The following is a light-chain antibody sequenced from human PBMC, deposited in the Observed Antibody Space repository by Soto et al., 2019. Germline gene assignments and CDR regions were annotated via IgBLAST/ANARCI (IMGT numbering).Light chain of an antibody. CDR2: GAS. CDR1: QSVSSSY. Sequence: EIVLTQSPGTLSFSPGERATLSCRASQSVSSSYLAWYQQKPGQAPRLLIYGASSRATGIPARFSGSGSGTDFTLTISSLEPEDFAVYYCQQRSNWPSFGQGTRLEIK. V-gene: IGKV3D-20*02. J-gene: IGKJ5*01. CDR3: QQRSNWPS.